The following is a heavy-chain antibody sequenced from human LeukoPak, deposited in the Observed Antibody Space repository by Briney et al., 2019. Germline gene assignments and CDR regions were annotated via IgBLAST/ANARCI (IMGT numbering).Heavy chain of an antibody. J-gene: IGHJ6*02. CDR1: GFTFSNYW. CDR3: ARGVNRPNYYYYGMDV. Sequence: GGSLRLSCVASGFTFSNYWMSWVRQAPGKGLEWVANIKQDRSEIYYVGSVKGRFTISRDNAKTSLYLQMNSLRAEDTAMYYCARGVNRPNYYYYGMDVWGQGTTVTVSS. V-gene: IGHV3-7*01. D-gene: IGHD4-11*01. CDR2: IKQDRSEI.